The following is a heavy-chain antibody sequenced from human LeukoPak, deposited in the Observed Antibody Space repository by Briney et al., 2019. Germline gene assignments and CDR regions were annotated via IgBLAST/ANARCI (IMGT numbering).Heavy chain of an antibody. CDR1: GGSISSGDYY. V-gene: IGHV4-30-4*01. D-gene: IGHD3-22*01. Sequence: SETLSLTCTVSGGSISSGDYYWSWIRQPPGKGLEWIGYIYYSGSTHYNSSLKSRVTISVDTSKNQFSLKLSSVTAADTAVYYCARGPDSSGYYYFDFWGQGTLVTVSS. CDR3: ARGPDSSGYYYFDF. CDR2: IYYSGST. J-gene: IGHJ4*02.